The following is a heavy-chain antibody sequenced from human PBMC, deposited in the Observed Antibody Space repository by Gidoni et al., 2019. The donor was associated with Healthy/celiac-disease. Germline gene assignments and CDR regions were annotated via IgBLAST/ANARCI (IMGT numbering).Heavy chain of an antibody. CDR3: ARTRRDYYDSSGYFDY. CDR1: GFSLSTSGMC. V-gene: IGHV2-70*01. Sequence: QVTLRESGPALVKPTQTLTLPSTFSGFSLSTSGMCVSWIRQPPGKALEWLALIDWDDDKYYSTSLKTRLTISKDTSKHQVVLTMTNMDPVDTATYYCARTRRDYYDSSGYFDYWGQGTLVTVSS. CDR2: IDWDDDK. J-gene: IGHJ4*02. D-gene: IGHD3-22*01.